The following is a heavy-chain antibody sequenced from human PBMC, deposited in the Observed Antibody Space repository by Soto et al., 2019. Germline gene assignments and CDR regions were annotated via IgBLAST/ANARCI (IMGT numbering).Heavy chain of an antibody. Sequence: SETLSLTCTVSGGSISISSHYWGWLRQPPGMGLEWIASIYYSGSTYYNPSLKSRVTISVDTSKNQFSLKLSSVTAADTAVYYCARPGRLLSNYGLDVWGQGTTKTVSS. V-gene: IGHV4-39*01. CDR1: GGSISISSHY. CDR3: ARPGRLLSNYGLDV. D-gene: IGHD2-21*02. J-gene: IGHJ6*02. CDR2: IYYSGST.